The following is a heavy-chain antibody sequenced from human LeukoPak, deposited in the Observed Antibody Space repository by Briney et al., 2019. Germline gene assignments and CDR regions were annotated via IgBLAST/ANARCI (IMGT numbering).Heavy chain of an antibody. V-gene: IGHV1-8*03. CDR2: MNPNSGNT. J-gene: IGHJ6*03. CDR3: ARGSGVFYYYYMDV. CDR1: GYTFTSYD. Sequence: ASVTVSFKASGYTFTSYDINWVRQATGQGLEWMGWMNPNSGNTGYAQKFQGRVTITRNTSISTAYMELSSLRSEDTAVYYCARGSGVFYYYYMDVWGKGTTVTISS. D-gene: IGHD2-8*01.